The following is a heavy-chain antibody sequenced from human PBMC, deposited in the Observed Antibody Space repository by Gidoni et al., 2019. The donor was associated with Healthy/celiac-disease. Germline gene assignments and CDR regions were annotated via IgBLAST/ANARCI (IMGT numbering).Heavy chain of an antibody. V-gene: IGHV4-39*01. CDR3: ARHPRYSGSYRPSGYYGMDV. D-gene: IGHD1-26*01. J-gene: IGHJ6*02. CDR2: IYYSGSP. CDR1: GGSISSSSYY. Sequence: QLQLQESGPGLVKPSETLSLTCTVSGGSISSSSYYWGWIRQPPGKGLEWIGSIYYSGSPYYNPSLKSRVTISVDTSKNQFSLKLSSVTAADTAVYYCARHPRYSGSYRPSGYYGMDVWGQGTTVTVSS.